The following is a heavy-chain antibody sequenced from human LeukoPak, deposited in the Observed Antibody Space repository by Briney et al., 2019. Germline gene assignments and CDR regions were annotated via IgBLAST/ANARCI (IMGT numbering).Heavy chain of an antibody. D-gene: IGHD3-9*01. V-gene: IGHV4-34*01. CDR3: ARDLWGYDMLTGYLSYYYYGMDV. J-gene: IGHJ6*02. Sequence: PPETLSLTCAVYGGSFSGYYWSWIRQPPGKELEWIGEINHSGSTNYNPSLKSRVTISVDTSKNQFSLKLSSVTAADTAVYYCARDLWGYDMLTGYLSYYYYGMDVWGQGTTVTVSS. CDR1: GGSFSGYY. CDR2: INHSGST.